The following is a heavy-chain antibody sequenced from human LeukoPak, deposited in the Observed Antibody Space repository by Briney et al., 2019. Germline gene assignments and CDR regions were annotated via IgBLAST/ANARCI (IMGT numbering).Heavy chain of an antibody. CDR3: ARGYGDYATFDY. D-gene: IGHD4-17*01. CDR1: GFTFSSYA. Sequence: GGSLRLSCAASGFTFSSYAMNWVRQAPGKGLEWVSGISGGGGSTYYADSVKGRFTISRDNSKNTLYLQMNSLRAEDTAVYYCARGYGDYATFDYWGQGTLVTVSS. CDR2: ISGGGGST. J-gene: IGHJ4*02. V-gene: IGHV3-23*01.